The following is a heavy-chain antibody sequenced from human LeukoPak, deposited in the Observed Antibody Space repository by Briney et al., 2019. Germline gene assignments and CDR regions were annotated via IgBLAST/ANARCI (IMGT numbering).Heavy chain of an antibody. CDR1: GFPFSGYW. J-gene: IGHJ4*02. V-gene: IGHV3-7*03. D-gene: IGHD6-19*01. CDR3: AKEPDSSGFLDY. CDR2: INQDGSET. Sequence: GGSLRLSCAVSGFPFSGYWLSWVRQAPGKGLEWVANINQDGSETYYVDSVKGRFTISRDNAKNSLYLQMNSLRAEDTALYYCAKEPDSSGFLDYWGQGTLVTVSS.